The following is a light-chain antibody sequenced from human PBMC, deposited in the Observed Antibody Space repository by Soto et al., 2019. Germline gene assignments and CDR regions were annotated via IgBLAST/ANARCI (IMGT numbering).Light chain of an antibody. V-gene: IGKV3-20*01. CDR1: QSVSSIY. CDR3: QQYGSSPPWT. J-gene: IGKJ1*01. CDR2: GAS. Sequence: VLTQSPGTLSLSPGERATLSCRASQSVSSIYLAWYQQKPGQAPRLLIYGASSRATGIPDRFSGSGSGTDFTLTIRRLEPEDFAVYYCQQYGSSPPWTFGQGTTVDIK.